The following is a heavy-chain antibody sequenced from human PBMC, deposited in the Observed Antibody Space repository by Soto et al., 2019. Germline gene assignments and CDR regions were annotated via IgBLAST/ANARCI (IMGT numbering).Heavy chain of an antibody. CDR3: ARTYDGSGPNSGGYSFDI. J-gene: IGHJ3*02. CDR1: GGSISGYY. Sequence: PSETLSLTCTVSGGSISGYYWSWIRQPPGKGLEWIGYIYYSGTTSYNPSLNSRVTMSVDTSKNQFSLKVNSVTAADTAVYYCARTYDGSGPNSGGYSFDIWGQGTMVTVSS. D-gene: IGHD3-22*01. CDR2: IYYSGTT. V-gene: IGHV4-59*01.